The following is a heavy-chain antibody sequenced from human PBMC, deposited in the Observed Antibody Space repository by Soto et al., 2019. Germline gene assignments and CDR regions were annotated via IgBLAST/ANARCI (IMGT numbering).Heavy chain of an antibody. V-gene: IGHV1-69*06. CDR1: GGTFSSYA. Sequence: QVQLVQSGAEVKKPGSSVKVSCKASGGTFSSYAISWVRQAPGQGLEWMGGIIPIFGTANYAQKFQGRVTITADKSTSTAYMELSSLRSEDTAVYYCARGTPTTGLDYYDSSGYYFCPDSERYYYYGMDVWGQGTTVTVSS. CDR2: IIPIFGTA. CDR3: ARGTPTTGLDYYDSSGYYFCPDSERYYYYGMDV. J-gene: IGHJ6*02. D-gene: IGHD3-22*01.